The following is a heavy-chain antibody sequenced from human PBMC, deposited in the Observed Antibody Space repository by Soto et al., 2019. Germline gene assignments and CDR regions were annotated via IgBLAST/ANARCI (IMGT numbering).Heavy chain of an antibody. J-gene: IGHJ5*02. Sequence: PSETLSLTCGVSGYSISSDNWWVWIRQPPGKGLEWIGYIHYSGITYSNPSLKSRLTMSVDTSKNQFSLKLSSVTAVDTAVYYCVRDVPAAGTDWFDPWGQGTLVTV. CDR1: GYSISSDNW. V-gene: IGHV4-28*03. D-gene: IGHD6-13*01. CDR2: IHYSGIT. CDR3: VRDVPAAGTDWFDP.